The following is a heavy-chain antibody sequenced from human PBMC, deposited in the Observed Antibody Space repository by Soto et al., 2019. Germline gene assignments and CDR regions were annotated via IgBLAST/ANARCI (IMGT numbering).Heavy chain of an antibody. J-gene: IGHJ3*02. Sequence: QVQLVQSGAEVKKPGSSVKVSCKASGGTFSSYTISWVRQAPGQGLEWMGRIIPILGIANYAQKFQGRVTITADKSPSTAYMELSSLRSEDTAVYYCARGLVGAMYVVDDAFDIWGQGTMVTVSS. CDR3: ARGLVGAMYVVDDAFDI. CDR2: IIPILGIA. D-gene: IGHD1-26*01. CDR1: GGTFSSYT. V-gene: IGHV1-69*02.